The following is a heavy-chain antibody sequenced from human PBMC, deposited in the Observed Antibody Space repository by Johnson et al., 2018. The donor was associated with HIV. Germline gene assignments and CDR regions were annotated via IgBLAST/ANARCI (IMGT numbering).Heavy chain of an antibody. CDR1: GFAFSSYA. V-gene: IGHV3-NL1*01. CDR2: INWNGGRR. J-gene: IGHJ3*02. Sequence: QVQLVESGGGLIQPGGSLRLSCAASGFAFSSYAMHWVRQAPGKGLEWVSGINWNGGRRGYVDSVKGRFTISRDYAKNSLYLQMNSLRAEDTAVYYCAKDRTKDYGDYSGDAFDIWGQGTVVSVST. CDR3: AKDRTKDYGDYSGDAFDI. D-gene: IGHD4-17*01.